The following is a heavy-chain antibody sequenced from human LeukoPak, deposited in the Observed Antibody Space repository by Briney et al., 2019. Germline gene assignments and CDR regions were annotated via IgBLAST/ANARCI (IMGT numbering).Heavy chain of an antibody. CDR2: ISSSSSTI. V-gene: IGHV3-48*04. Sequence: GGSLRLSCVASGFTFSDYNMNWVRQAPGKGLEWVSYISSSSSTIYYADSVKGRFTISRDNAKKSVFLQMNSLRVEDTAVYFCVRARESDYWGQGTLVSVSP. CDR3: VRARESDY. CDR1: GFTFSDYN. J-gene: IGHJ4*02.